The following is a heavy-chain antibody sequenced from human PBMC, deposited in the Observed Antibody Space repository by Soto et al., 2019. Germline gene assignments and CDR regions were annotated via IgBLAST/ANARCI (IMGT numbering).Heavy chain of an antibody. CDR2: IYDSGST. CDR3: ARYRSFWGGYSGTTYYFDH. J-gene: IGHJ4*02. D-gene: IGHD3-3*01. Sequence: PSETLSLTCTVSGGSISRGDYYWSWIRQPPGKGLEWIAYIYDSGSTYYNPSLKSRVTMSVDTSKNQFSLKLNSVTAADTAVYFCARYRSFWGGYSGTTYYFDHWGQGTLVTVSS. V-gene: IGHV4-30-4*01. CDR1: GGSISRGDYY.